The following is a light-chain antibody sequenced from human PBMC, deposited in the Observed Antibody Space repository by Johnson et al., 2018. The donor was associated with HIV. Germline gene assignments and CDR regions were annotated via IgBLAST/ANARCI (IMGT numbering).Light chain of an antibody. J-gene: IGLJ1*01. Sequence: PVLTQPPSVSAAPGQKVTISCSGSSSNIGNNYVSWYQQLPGTAPKLLIYENNKRPSGIPDRFCGSKSGTSTTLGITGLQTGDEADYYCGKWDSSLSSYVFGIGTKVTVL. CDR1: SSNIGNNY. V-gene: IGLV1-51*02. CDR2: ENN. CDR3: GKWDSSLSSYV.